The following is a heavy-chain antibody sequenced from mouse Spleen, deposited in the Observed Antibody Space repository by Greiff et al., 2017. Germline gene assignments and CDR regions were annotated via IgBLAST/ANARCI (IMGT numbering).Heavy chain of an antibody. CDR3: AREGNYYGSSRFDY. V-gene: IGHV3-6*01. CDR2: LSYDGSN. D-gene: IGHD1-1*01. J-gene: IGHJ2*01. CDR1: GYSITSGYY. Sequence: EVKLLESGPGLVKPSQSLSLTCSVTGYSITSGYYWNWIRQFPGNKLEWMGYLSYDGSNNYNPSLKNRISITRDTSKNQFFLKLNSVTTEDTATYYCAREGNYYGSSRFDYGGQGTTLTVSS.